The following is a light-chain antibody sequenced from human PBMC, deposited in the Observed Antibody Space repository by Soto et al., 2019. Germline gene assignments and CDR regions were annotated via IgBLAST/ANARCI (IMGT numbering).Light chain of an antibody. CDR1: SSDVGGYNY. J-gene: IGLJ3*02. CDR2: EVS. CDR3: YSYAGNNNWV. Sequence: QSALTQPPSASGSLGQSATISCTGTSSDVGGYNYVSWYQQHPGKAPKVLVYEVSKRPSGVPDRFSGSKSGNTASLTVSGHQGEDGVYNYCYSYAGNNNWVFGGGTKLTVL. V-gene: IGLV2-8*01.